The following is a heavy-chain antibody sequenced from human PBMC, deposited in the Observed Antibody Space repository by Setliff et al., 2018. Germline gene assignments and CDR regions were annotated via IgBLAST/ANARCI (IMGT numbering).Heavy chain of an antibody. V-gene: IGHV3-30*02. J-gene: IGHJ4*02. CDR1: GFTFSDSG. CDR2: LRSDGTTR. CDR3: AKENHFWGGYPNYFRLYYLDF. Sequence: GESLTISCETSGFTFSDSGMQWVRQAPGRGLEWVAFLRSDGTTRYQSDSMKARFTISRDNSKNTLYLQMNSLRPEDTAVYFCAKENHFWGGYPNYFRLYYLDFWGPGTLVTVSS. D-gene: IGHD3-3*02.